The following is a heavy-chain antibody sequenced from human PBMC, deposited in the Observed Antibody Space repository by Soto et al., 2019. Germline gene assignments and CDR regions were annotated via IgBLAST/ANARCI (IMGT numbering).Heavy chain of an antibody. CDR2: ISSNGGST. V-gene: IGHV3-64*01. Sequence: EVQLVESGGGLVQPGGSLRLSCAASGFTFSSSAMHWVRQAPGKGLEYVSAISSNGGSTYYANSVKGRFTISRDNSKNTLYLQMGSLRAEDMAVYYCARQTRSGWGSYSCDPWGQGTRVTVSS. J-gene: IGHJ5*02. CDR1: GFTFSSSA. D-gene: IGHD1-26*01. CDR3: ARQTRSGWGSYSCDP.